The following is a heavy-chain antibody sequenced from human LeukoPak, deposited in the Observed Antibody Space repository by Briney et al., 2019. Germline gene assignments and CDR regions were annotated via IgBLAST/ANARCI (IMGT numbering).Heavy chain of an antibody. V-gene: IGHV1-18*01. CDR2: ISAYNGNT. CDR1: GYTFTSYG. J-gene: IGHJ6*02. Sequence: ASVKVSCKASGYTFTSYGISWVRQAPGQGLEWMGWISAYNGNTNSAEKFQGRVTMTIDTSTSTAYMELRSLKSDDTAVYYCVRHIKPAGPWDGMDVWGQGTTVIVSS. D-gene: IGHD1-26*01. CDR3: VRHIKPAGPWDGMDV.